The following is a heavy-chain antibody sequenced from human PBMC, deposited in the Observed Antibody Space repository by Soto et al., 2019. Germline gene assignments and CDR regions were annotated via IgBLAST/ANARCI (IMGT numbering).Heavy chain of an antibody. CDR3: ARHVGYGYYMVGYYYYGMDV. CDR1: GGSISSSSYY. CDR2: IYYSGST. Sequence: SETLSLTCTVSGGSISSSSYYWGWIRQPPGKGLEWIGSIYYSGSTYYNPSLKSRVTISVDTSKNQFSLKLGSVTAADTAVYYCARHVGYGYYMVGYYYYGMDVWGQGTTVTVSS. V-gene: IGHV4-39*01. D-gene: IGHD5-18*01. J-gene: IGHJ6*02.